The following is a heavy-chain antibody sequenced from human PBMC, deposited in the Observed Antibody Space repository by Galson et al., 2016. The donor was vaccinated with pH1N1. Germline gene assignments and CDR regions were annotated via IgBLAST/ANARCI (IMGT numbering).Heavy chain of an antibody. J-gene: IGHJ4*02. CDR2: IKQDGSVK. Sequence: QAPGKGLEWVANIKQDGSVKYYVDSVKGRFTIFRDNAKNSLYLQMNSLRAEDTAVYYCTAPYCSGGSCSPGGYWGQGILVAVSS. V-gene: IGHV3-7*01. CDR3: TAPYCSGGSCSPGGY. D-gene: IGHD2-15*01.